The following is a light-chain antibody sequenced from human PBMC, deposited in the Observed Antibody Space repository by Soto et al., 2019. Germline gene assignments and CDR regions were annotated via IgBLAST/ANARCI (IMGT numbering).Light chain of an antibody. J-gene: IGKJ5*01. CDR3: QQSFSIPIT. V-gene: IGKV1-39*01. CDR1: QSISSY. CDR2: AAS. Sequence: DIHMTQSPSSLSASVVDIVTITCRASQSISSYLNWYQQKPGKAPKLLIYAASSLQSGVPSRFSGSGSGTDFTLTISSLQPEDFATYFCQQSFSIPITFGQGTRLEI.